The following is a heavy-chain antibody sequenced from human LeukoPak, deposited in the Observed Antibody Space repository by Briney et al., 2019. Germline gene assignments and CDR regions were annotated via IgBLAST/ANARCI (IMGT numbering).Heavy chain of an antibody. CDR3: AKDGDYYDSSALVALDS. CDR1: GFIFRSYD. V-gene: IGHV3-23*01. Sequence: GGSLRLSCAASGFIFRSYDMNWVRPAPGKGLEWVSTIRGSGGRINYADSVKGRFTIARDNSKNTLYLQMRSLRAEDTAVYYCAKDGDYYDSSALVALDSWGQGTMVIVSS. D-gene: IGHD3-22*01. J-gene: IGHJ3*02. CDR2: IRGSGGRI.